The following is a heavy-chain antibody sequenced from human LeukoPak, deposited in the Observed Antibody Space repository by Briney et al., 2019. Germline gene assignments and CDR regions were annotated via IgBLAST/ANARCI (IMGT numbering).Heavy chain of an antibody. D-gene: IGHD4-17*01. J-gene: IGHJ6*02. CDR3: ARASPPIYGDYERGPRPYYYYGMDV. CDR1: GYIFTSYD. CDR2: MNPNSGNT. V-gene: IGHV1-8*01. Sequence: ASVKVSCKSSGYIFTSYDIYWVRQATGQGLEWMGWMNPNSGNTGYAQKFQGRVTITRNTSISTAYMELSSLRSEDTAVYYCARASPPIYGDYERGPRPYYYYGMDVWGQGTTVTVSS.